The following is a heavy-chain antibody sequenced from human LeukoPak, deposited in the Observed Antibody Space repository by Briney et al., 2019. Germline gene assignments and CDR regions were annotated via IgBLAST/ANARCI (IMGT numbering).Heavy chain of an antibody. Sequence: PSETLSLTCAVYGGSFSGYYWSWIRQPPGKGLEWIGEINHSGSTNYNPSLKSRVTISVDTSKNQFSLKLSSVTAADTAVYYCARVPPYRQLVRFLSWSDPWGQGTLVTVSS. D-gene: IGHD6-13*01. CDR2: INHSGST. CDR3: ARVPPYRQLVRFLSWSDP. V-gene: IGHV4-34*01. J-gene: IGHJ5*02. CDR1: GGSFSGYY.